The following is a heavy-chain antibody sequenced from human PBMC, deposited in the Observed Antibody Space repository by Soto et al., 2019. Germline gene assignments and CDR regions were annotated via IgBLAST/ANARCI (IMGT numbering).Heavy chain of an antibody. CDR3: AREGSGFTIFGVVISDFDY. CDR1: GFTFSSYS. CDR2: ISSSSSYI. V-gene: IGHV3-21*01. J-gene: IGHJ4*02. D-gene: IGHD3-3*01. Sequence: GGSLRLSCAASGFTFSSYSMNWVRQAPGKGLEWVSSISSSSSYIYYADSVKGRFTISRDNAKNSLYLQMNSLRAEDTAVYYCAREGSGFTIFGVVISDFDYWGQGTLVTV.